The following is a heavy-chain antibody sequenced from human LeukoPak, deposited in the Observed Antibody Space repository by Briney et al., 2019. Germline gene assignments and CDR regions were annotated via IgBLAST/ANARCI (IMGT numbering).Heavy chain of an antibody. V-gene: IGHV4-34*01. Sequence: KPSETLSLTCAVYGGSFSGYYWSWIRQPPGKGLEWIGEINHSGSTNYHPSLKSRVTISVDTSKNQFSLKLSSVTAADTAVYYCARGAIYYYDSSGYYPLYYYYYMDVWGKGTTVTVSS. CDR1: GGSFSGYY. D-gene: IGHD3-22*01. J-gene: IGHJ6*03. CDR3: ARGAIYYYDSSGYYPLYYYYYMDV. CDR2: INHSGST.